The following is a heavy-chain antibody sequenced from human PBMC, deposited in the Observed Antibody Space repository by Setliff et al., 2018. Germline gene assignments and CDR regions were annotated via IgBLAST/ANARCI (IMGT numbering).Heavy chain of an antibody. J-gene: IGHJ4*02. CDR1: DYSISSGYY. D-gene: IGHD3-22*01. CDR3: ARQLCSSGYCYATTFDY. Sequence: SETLSLTCAVSDYSISSGYYWGWIRQPPGKGLEWIGSVYYSGSTYYNPSLKSRVTISIDTSKNQFPLKLSSVTASDTAVYYCARQLCSSGYCYATTFDYWGQGTLVTVSS. CDR2: VYYSGST. V-gene: IGHV4-38-2*01.